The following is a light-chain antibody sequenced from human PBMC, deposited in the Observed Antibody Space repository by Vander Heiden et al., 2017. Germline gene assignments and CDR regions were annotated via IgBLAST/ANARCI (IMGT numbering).Light chain of an antibody. CDR2: AIS. J-gene: IGKJ4*01. V-gene: IGKV1-39*01. CDR3: QQSYSTLALT. CDR1: QFISNY. Sequence: SQLTHPPSSLSASVSASVTITCRASQFISNYLNWYQQTPRRSPKHLIHAISTLQNRVPSRFSGSRPGTDFMLTISSLQPENSATYYYQQSYSTLALTFGGGTKVEIK.